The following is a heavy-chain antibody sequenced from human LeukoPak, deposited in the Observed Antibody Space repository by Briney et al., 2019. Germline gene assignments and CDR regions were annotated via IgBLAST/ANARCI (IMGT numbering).Heavy chain of an antibody. CDR2: ISSSSSYI. V-gene: IGHV3-21*01. D-gene: IGHD3-10*01. CDR1: GFTFSSYS. J-gene: IGHJ4*02. CDR3: ASAGSYFNYFDY. Sequence: HPGGTLRLSCAASGFTFSSYSMNWVRQAPGKGLEWVSSISSSSSYIYYADSVKGRFTISRDNAKNSLYLQMNSLRAEDTAVYYCASAGSYFNYFDYWGQGTLVTVSS.